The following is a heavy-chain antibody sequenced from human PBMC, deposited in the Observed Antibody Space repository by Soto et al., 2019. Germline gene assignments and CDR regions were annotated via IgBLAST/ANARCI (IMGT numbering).Heavy chain of an antibody. J-gene: IGHJ5*02. CDR1: GFTFSKYT. D-gene: IGHD4-17*01. CDR3: AKDAVYGDGLWLPES. CDR2: ILGSGGT. V-gene: IGHV3-23*01. Sequence: EVQLSESGGGLVQPGGSLRLSCAASGFTFSKYTMKWVRQAPGQGLEWVSGILGSGGTHHADSVKGRFTSSKDNSKNTLYRQMNSLTADYTAVYYCAKDAVYGDGLWLPESWGRGTLVTVSS.